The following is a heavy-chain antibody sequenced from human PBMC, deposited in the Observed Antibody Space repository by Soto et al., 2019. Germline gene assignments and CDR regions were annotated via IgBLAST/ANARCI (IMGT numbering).Heavy chain of an antibody. D-gene: IGHD3-10*01. CDR3: AKDNLWFGELAIDY. J-gene: IGHJ4*02. Sequence: GGSVRLACAASGFTFSSYAMSWVRQAPGKGLEWVSAISGSGGSTYYADSVKGRFTISRDNSKNTLYLQMNSLRAEDTAVYYCAKDNLWFGELAIDYWGQVHPVIGSS. CDR2: ISGSGGST. V-gene: IGHV3-23*01. CDR1: GFTFSSYA.